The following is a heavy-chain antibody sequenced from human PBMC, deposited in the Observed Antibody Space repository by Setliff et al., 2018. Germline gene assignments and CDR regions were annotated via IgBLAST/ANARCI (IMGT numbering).Heavy chain of an antibody. Sequence: SETLSLTCAVPGYSISSGYYWGWIRQSPGKGLEWIGSIYHSGSTYHNPSLKSRVTISVDTSRDQFSLQLSSVTSADTAIYYCTKGRVGLAARAGYWGQGTLVTVSS. D-gene: IGHD1-26*01. CDR2: IYHSGST. CDR1: GYSISSGYY. V-gene: IGHV4-38-2*01. CDR3: TKGRVGLAARAGY. J-gene: IGHJ4*02.